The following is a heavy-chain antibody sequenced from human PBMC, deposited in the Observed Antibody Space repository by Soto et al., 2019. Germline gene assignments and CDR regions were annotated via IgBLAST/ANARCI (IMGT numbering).Heavy chain of an antibody. V-gene: IGHV3-13*01. CDR3: ARVEGSGRDFWSGYKTYGMDV. Sequence: GGSLRLSCAASGFTFSSYDRHWVRQATGKGLEWVSAIGTAGDTYYPGSVKGRFTISRENAKNSLYLQMNSLRAEDTAVYYCARVEGSGRDFWSGYKTYGMDVWGQGTTVTVSS. CDR1: GFTFSSYD. D-gene: IGHD3-3*01. CDR2: IGTAGDT. J-gene: IGHJ6*02.